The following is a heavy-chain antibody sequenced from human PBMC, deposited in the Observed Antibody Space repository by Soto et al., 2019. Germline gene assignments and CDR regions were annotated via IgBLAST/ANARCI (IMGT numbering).Heavy chain of an antibody. CDR1: GFTFTRYS. J-gene: IGHJ4*02. CDR2: ISSTTNYI. Sequence: GGSLRLSCAASGFTFTRYSMNWVRQAPGKGLEWVSSISSTTNYIYYGDSMKGRFTISRDNAKNSLYMEMNSLRAEDTAVYYCARESEDLTSNFDYWGQGTLVTVSS. V-gene: IGHV3-21*06. CDR3: ARESEDLTSNFDY.